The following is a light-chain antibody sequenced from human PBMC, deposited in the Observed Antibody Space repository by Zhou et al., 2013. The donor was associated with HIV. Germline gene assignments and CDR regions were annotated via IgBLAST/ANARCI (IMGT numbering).Light chain of an antibody. CDR3: QQYGSSPT. Sequence: EIVLTQSPATLSLSPGERATLSCRASQRVSSYLAWYQQKPGQAPRLLIYGASSRATGIPDRFSGSGSGTDFTLTISRLEPEDFAVYYCQQYGSSPTFGGGTKVEIK. CDR2: GAS. J-gene: IGKJ4*01. V-gene: IGKV3-20*01. CDR1: QRVSSY.